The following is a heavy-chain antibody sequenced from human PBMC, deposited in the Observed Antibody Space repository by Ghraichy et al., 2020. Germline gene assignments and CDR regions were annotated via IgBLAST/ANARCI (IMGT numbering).Heavy chain of an antibody. CDR1: GFTFSTYT. V-gene: IGHV3-23*01. CDR2: ISAGGDTT. D-gene: IGHD2-15*01. Sequence: GGSLRLSCAASGFTFSTYTMTWVRQAPGEGLEWLSAISAGGDTTNYADSVRGRFTISRDNSKHTLYLQLDSLGAEDTAVYYCAKGYCSGRTCLYYFDHWGQGTLVTVSS. CDR3: AKGYCSGRTCLYYFDH. J-gene: IGHJ4*02.